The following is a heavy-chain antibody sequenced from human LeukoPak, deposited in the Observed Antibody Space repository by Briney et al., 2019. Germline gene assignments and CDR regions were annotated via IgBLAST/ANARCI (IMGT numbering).Heavy chain of an antibody. CDR1: GYSFTSYW. V-gene: IGHV5-51*01. CDR3: ASPGYYYDSSGYYYSAFDI. CDR2: IYPGDSDT. J-gene: IGHJ3*02. Sequence: GESLKISCKGSGYSFTSYWIGWVRQMPGKGLEWMGIIYPGDSDTRYSPSFQGQVTISADKSISTAYLQWSSLKASDTAMYYCASPGYYYDSSGYYYSAFDIWGQGTMVTVSS. D-gene: IGHD3-22*01.